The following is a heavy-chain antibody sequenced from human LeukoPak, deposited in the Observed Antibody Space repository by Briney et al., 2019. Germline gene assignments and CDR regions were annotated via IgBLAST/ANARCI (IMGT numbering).Heavy chain of an antibody. Sequence: GGSLRLSCAASGFTFSTYEMNWVRQAPGKGLEWVSYISSSGSTIYYADSVKGRFTISRDNAKKSLFLQMNGLRAEDTAVYYCAGGHSSGYYPIDYWGQGTLVTVSS. V-gene: IGHV3-48*03. CDR1: GFTFSTYE. D-gene: IGHD3-22*01. CDR2: ISSSGSTI. CDR3: AGGHSSGYYPIDY. J-gene: IGHJ4*02.